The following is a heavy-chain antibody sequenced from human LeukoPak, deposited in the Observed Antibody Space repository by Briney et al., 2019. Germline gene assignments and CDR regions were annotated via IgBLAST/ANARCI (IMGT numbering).Heavy chain of an antibody. D-gene: IGHD5-12*01. CDR1: GFTFSSYS. Sequence: GGSLRLSCAASGFTFSSYSFNWVRQAPGKGLEWVASITSTSSYIYYADSVQGRFAVSRDNAKNLLYLQMNSLRAEDKAVFYCVRRGPNNSGLDYWGQGTLVTVSS. J-gene: IGHJ4*02. V-gene: IGHV3-21*01. CDR3: VRRGPNNSGLDY. CDR2: ITSTSSYI.